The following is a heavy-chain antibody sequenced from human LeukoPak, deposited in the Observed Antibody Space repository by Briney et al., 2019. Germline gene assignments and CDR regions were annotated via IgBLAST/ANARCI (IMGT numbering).Heavy chain of an antibody. CDR1: GGSISSSNW. CDR3: ARGGLYYGSGSYLDY. V-gene: IGHV4-4*02. J-gene: IGHJ4*02. D-gene: IGHD3-10*01. CDR2: IYHSGGT. Sequence: PSETLSLTCAVSGGSISSSNWWSWVRQPPGKGLEWIGEIYHSGGTNYNPSLKSRVTISVDKSKNQFSLKLSSVTAADTAVYYCARGGLYYGSGSYLDYWGQGTLVTVSS.